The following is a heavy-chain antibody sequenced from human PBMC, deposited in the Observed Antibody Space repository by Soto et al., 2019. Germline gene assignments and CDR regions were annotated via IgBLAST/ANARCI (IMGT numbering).Heavy chain of an antibody. CDR1: GCTFSGSA. CDR3: TRHYYGIPFDY. Sequence: GGSLRLSCAASGCTFSGSALHWFRQASGKGLEWIGRIKNKAKSYATAYAASVIGRFTFSRDDSRNTAYLQMNSLRTEDTAVYYCTRHYYGIPFDYWGQGALVTVSS. D-gene: IGHD3-10*01. J-gene: IGHJ4*02. V-gene: IGHV3-73*01. CDR2: IKNKAKSYAT.